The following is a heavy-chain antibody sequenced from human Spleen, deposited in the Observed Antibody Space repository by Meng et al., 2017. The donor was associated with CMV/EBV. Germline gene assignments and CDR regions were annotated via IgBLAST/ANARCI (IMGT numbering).Heavy chain of an antibody. D-gene: IGHD2-21*02. CDR3: ARVGAYCGGDCYLDY. J-gene: IGHJ4*02. V-gene: IGHV4-4*07. CDR2: IYTSGST. Sequence: QVQVQESGPGLVKPSETLSLPCTVSGGSISSYYWSWIRQPAGKGLEWIGRIYTSGSTNYNPSLKSRVTMSVDTSKNQFSLKLSSVTAADTAVYYCARVGAYCGGDCYLDYWGQGTLVTVSS. CDR1: GGSISSYY.